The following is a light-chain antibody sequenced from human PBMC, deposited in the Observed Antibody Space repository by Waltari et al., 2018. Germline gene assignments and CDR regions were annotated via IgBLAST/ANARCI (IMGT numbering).Light chain of an antibody. Sequence: DIQMTQSPSTLSASVGDRVTFTCRASDSIGTSLAWYQQKSGKAPKLLIYHASTLEGGVPSRFSGSGSGTDFTLTISSLQPDDFATYFCQQYYTYSLWAFGQGTKVETK. CDR1: DSIGTS. CDR2: HAS. V-gene: IGKV1-5*01. J-gene: IGKJ1*01. CDR3: QQYYTYSLWA.